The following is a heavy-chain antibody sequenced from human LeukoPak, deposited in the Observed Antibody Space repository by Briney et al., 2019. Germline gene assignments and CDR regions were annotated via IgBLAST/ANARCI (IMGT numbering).Heavy chain of an antibody. CDR2: IYPGDSDT. V-gene: IGHV5-51*01. D-gene: IGHD3-22*01. CDR3: ARRRFSYYDSTNQGYYFDY. CDR1: GYSFTSYW. J-gene: IGHJ4*02. Sequence: GESLKISRKGSGYSFTSYWIGWVRQMPGKGLEWMGIIYPGDSDTRYSPSFQGQVTISADKSISTAYLQWSSLKASDTAMYYCARRRFSYYDSTNQGYYFDYWGQGTLVTVSS.